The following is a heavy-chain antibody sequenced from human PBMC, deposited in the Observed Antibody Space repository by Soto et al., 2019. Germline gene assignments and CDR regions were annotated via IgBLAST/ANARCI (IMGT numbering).Heavy chain of an antibody. CDR3: ARVPRYDTWYFDY. CDR2: LWYDGSRE. CDR1: GFSVSTHV. J-gene: IGHJ4*02. V-gene: IGHV3-33*01. D-gene: IGHD3-22*01. Sequence: QVQLVESGGGVVQPGRSLRLSCTASGFSVSTHVIHWVRQAPGKGLEWVAVLWYDGSREYYAESVKGRFTISRDNSKNTMYLQMNSVRAEDRAVYYCARVPRYDTWYFDYWGQGTLATVSS.